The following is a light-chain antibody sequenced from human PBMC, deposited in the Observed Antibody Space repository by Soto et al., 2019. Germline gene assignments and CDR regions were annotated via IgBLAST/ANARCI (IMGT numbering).Light chain of an antibody. Sequence: ELVMTQSPATLSVSPGERATLSCRASQSVSSNLACYQQKPGQAPRLLIYGASTRATGIPARFSGSGSGTAFTLTISSLQSEDFAVYFWHQYYTGPPCTFGQGTKVDSK. V-gene: IGKV3-15*01. CDR3: HQYYTGPPCT. CDR1: QSVSSN. J-gene: IGKJ1*01. CDR2: GAS.